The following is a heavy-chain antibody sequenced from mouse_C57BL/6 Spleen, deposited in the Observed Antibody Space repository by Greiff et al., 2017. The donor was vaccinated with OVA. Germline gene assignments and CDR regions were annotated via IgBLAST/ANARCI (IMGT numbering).Heavy chain of an antibody. J-gene: IGHJ3*01. Sequence: QVQLQQSGAELVRPGTSVKVSCKASGYAFTNSLIEWVKQRPGQGLEWIGVINPGSGGTNYNEKFKGKATLTADKSSSTAYMQLSSLTSEDSAVYFCARLETSDGYYVYWGQGTLVTVSA. D-gene: IGHD2-3*01. CDR1: GYAFTNSL. CDR2: INPGSGGT. V-gene: IGHV1-54*01. CDR3: ARLETSDGYYVY.